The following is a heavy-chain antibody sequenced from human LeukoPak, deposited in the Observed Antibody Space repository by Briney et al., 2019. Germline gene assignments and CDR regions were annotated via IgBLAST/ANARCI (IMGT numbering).Heavy chain of an antibody. CDR2: ISYDGNNK. D-gene: IGHD6-13*01. J-gene: IGHJ4*02. V-gene: IGHV3-30*18. CDR1: GFTFSNYG. Sequence: GRSLRLSCAASGFTFSNYGMHWVRQAPGKGLEWVAVISYDGNNKFYAESVKGRFTISRDNSKNTLYLQMNSLRAEDTAVYYCAKQGQSSRWYDFDYWGQGTLVTVSS. CDR3: AKQGQSSRWYDFDY.